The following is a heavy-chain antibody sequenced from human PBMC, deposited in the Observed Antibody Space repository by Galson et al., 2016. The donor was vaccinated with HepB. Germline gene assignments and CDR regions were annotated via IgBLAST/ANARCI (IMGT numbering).Heavy chain of an antibody. CDR3: ARPQATFLDAFDI. V-gene: IGHV5-51*01. Sequence: QSGAEVKKPGESLKISCKGSGYSFTNYWIGWVRQMPGKGLEWMGIIYPGDSDTIYSPSFQGQVTISADKSISTAYLQWSSLKASDTAMYFCARPQATFLDAFDIWGQGTMVTVSS. CDR1: GYSFTNYW. J-gene: IGHJ3*02. CDR2: IYPGDSDT. D-gene: IGHD5-12*01.